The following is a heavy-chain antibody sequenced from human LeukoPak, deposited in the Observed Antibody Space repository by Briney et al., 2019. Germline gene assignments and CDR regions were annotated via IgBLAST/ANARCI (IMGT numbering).Heavy chain of an antibody. D-gene: IGHD5-24*01. Sequence: SETLSLTCTVSGGSISSGGYYWSWIRPPPGKGLEWIAYIYYSGSTYYNPSLKSRVTISVDTSKNQFSLKLSSVTAADTAVYYCARDTPLQYYYYGMDVWGQGTTVTVSS. CDR2: IYYSGST. CDR1: GGSISSGGYY. CDR3: ARDTPLQYYYYGMDV. J-gene: IGHJ6*02. V-gene: IGHV4-31*03.